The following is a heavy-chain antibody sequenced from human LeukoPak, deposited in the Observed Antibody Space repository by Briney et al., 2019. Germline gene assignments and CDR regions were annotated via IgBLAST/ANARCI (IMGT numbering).Heavy chain of an antibody. CDR1: GFAFDDYA. J-gene: IGHJ4*02. CDR3: AKDSGFGARTYYFDY. CDR2: ISWNSGSI. Sequence: PGGSLRLSCAASGFAFDDYAMHWVRQAPGKGLEWVSGISWNSGSIGYADSVKGRFTISRDNAKNSLYLQMNSLRAEDTALYYCAKDSGFGARTYYFDYWGQGTLVTVSS. V-gene: IGHV3-9*01. D-gene: IGHD3-10*01.